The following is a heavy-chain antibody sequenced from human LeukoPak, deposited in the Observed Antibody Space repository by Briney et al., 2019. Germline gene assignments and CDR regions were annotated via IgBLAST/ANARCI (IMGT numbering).Heavy chain of an antibody. Sequence: PSETLSLTCDVYGGSFSGYYWSWIRQPPEKGLEWIGEINHSGSTNYNPSLKSRVTISVDTSKNQFSLKLSSVTAADTAVYYCARGTTGYEPFDYWGQGTLVTVSS. CDR1: GGSFSGYY. V-gene: IGHV4-34*01. CDR3: ARGTTGYEPFDY. CDR2: INHSGST. D-gene: IGHD5-12*01. J-gene: IGHJ4*02.